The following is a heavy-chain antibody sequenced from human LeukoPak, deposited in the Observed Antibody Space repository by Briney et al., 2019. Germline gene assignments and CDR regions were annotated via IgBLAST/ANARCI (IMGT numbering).Heavy chain of an antibody. J-gene: IGHJ4*02. CDR2: IYYSGST. CDR1: GGSISSSSYY. CDR3: ARVYCGGDCYSNYFDY. V-gene: IGHV4-39*07. Sequence: PSETLSLTCTVSGGSISSSSYYWGWIRQPPGKGLEWIGSIYYSGSTYYNPSLKSRVTISVDTSKNQFSLKLSSVTAADTAVYYCARVYCGGDCYSNYFDYWGQGTLVTVSS. D-gene: IGHD2-21*02.